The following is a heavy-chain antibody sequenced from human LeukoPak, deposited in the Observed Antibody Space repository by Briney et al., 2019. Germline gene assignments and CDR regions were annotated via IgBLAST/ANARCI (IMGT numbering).Heavy chain of an antibody. J-gene: IGHJ4*02. V-gene: IGHV4-31*03. CDR1: GGSISSGGYY. CDR2: IYYSGST. Sequence: KTSQTLSLTCTVSGGSISSGGYYWSWLRQHPGKGLEWIGYIYYSGSTYYSPSLKSRVTISVDTSKNQFSLKLRSVTAADTAVYYCASALPLSGQYYFDYWGQGTLVTVSS. D-gene: IGHD6-25*01. CDR3: ASALPLSGQYYFDY.